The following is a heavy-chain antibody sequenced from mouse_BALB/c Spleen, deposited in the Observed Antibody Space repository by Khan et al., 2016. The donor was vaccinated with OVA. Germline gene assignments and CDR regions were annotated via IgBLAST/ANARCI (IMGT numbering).Heavy chain of an antibody. CDR2: MFPGDGST. D-gene: IGHD2-14*01. Sequence: VELVESGAELVKPGASVKLSCKASGYTFTSYDINWVRQRPEQGLEWIGWMFPGDGSTKYNENFTGKATLTTDKSSSTAYMQLSRLTSEDSGAYVCARGGYGGFAYWGQGTLVTVSA. J-gene: IGHJ3*01. CDR1: GYTFTSYD. CDR3: ARGGYGGFAY. V-gene: IGHV1-85*01.